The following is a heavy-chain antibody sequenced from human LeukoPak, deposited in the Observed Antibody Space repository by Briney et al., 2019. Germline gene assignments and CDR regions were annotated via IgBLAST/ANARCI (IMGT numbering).Heavy chain of an antibody. D-gene: IGHD3-22*01. CDR2: IIPIFGTA. CDR1: GGTFSSYA. CDR3: ARLSGETYYYDSSGSA. Sequence: ASVKVSCKASGGTFSSYAISWVRQGPGQGLEWMGGIIPIFGTANYAQKFQGRVTITADESTSTAYMELSSLRSEDTAVYYCARLSGETYYYDSSGSAWGQGTLVTVSS. J-gene: IGHJ4*02. V-gene: IGHV1-69*01.